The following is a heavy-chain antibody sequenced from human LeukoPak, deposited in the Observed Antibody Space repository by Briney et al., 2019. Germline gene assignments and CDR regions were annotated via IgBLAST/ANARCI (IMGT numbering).Heavy chain of an antibody. CDR3: ARSYGTGSYYNPDYGMDV. CDR2: INSDGSST. Sequence: GGSLRLSCAASGFTFSSYWMHWVRQAPGKGLVWVSRINSDGSSTSYADSVKGRFTISRDNAKNTLYLQMNSLRAEDTAVYYCARSYGTGSYYNPDYGMDVWGQGTTVTVSS. J-gene: IGHJ6*02. D-gene: IGHD3-10*01. CDR1: GFTFSSYW. V-gene: IGHV3-74*01.